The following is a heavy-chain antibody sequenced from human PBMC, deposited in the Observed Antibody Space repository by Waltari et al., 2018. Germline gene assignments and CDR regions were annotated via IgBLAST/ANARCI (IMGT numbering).Heavy chain of an antibody. CDR3: ARCRRYSSGSLPWWFDP. V-gene: IGHV4-34*01. Sequence: QVQLQQWGAGLLKPSETLSLTCAVYGGSFSGYYWSWIRQPPGKGLEWIGEINHSGSTNYNPSLKSRVTISVDTSKNQFSLKLSSVTAADTAVYYCARCRRYSSGSLPWWFDPWGQGTLVTVSS. D-gene: IGHD6-19*01. CDR2: INHSGST. CDR1: GGSFSGYY. J-gene: IGHJ5*02.